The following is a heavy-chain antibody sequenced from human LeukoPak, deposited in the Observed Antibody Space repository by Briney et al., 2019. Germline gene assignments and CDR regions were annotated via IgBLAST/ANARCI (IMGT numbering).Heavy chain of an antibody. J-gene: IGHJ4*02. CDR3: ARDVVAITGTTGFDY. CDR1: GGTISSGSYF. CDR2: IYTSGST. D-gene: IGHD1-7*01. Sequence: SETLSLTCTVAGGTISSGSYFWSWIRQPAGKGLEWIGRIYTSGSTNYNPSLKSRVTISVDTSKNQFSLKLSSVTAADTAVYYCARDVVAITGTTGFDYWGQGTLVTVSS. V-gene: IGHV4-61*02.